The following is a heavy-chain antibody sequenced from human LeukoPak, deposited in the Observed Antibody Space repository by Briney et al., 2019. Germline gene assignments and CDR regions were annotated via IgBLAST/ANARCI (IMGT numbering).Heavy chain of an antibody. CDR3: QSSSSFDY. D-gene: IGHD6-6*01. CDR1: GFTVSSNY. CDR2: VGSGGRT. V-gene: IGHV3-53*01. Sequence: WGSLRLSCAASGFTVSSNYMSWVRQAPGKGLEWVSSVVGSGGRTYYADSVKGRFTISRDNAKTSLYLQMNSLRAEDTAVYYCQSSSSFDYWGQGTLVTVSS. J-gene: IGHJ4*02.